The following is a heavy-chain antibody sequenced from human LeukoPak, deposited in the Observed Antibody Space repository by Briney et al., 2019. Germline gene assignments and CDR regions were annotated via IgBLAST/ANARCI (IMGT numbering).Heavy chain of an antibody. D-gene: IGHD3-10*01. CDR2: INHSGST. CDR3: ARRATNSRLSMVRGVIVAANNHHFDH. J-gene: IGHJ4*02. Sequence: SETLSLTCAVYGGSFSGYYWSWIRQAPGKGLEWIGEINHSGSTNYNPSLKGRVTISVDTSKNQFSLNLSSVTAADTAVYHCARRATNSRLSMVRGVIVAANNHHFDHWGQGTLVTVSS. V-gene: IGHV4-34*01. CDR1: GGSFSGYY.